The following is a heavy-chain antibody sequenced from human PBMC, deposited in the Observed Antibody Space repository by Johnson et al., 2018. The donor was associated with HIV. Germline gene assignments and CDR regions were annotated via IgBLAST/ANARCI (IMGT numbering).Heavy chain of an antibody. J-gene: IGHJ3*02. CDR3: ARLCSGCADAFDM. V-gene: IGHV3-11*01. CDR2: ISRSGSTI. D-gene: IGHD3-10*02. CDR1: GFTFSDYY. Sequence: QVQLVESGGGVVQPGRSLRLSCAASGFTFSDYYMTWIRQAPGKGLEWVSYISRSGSTIYYADSVKGRFTISRDNSKNTLYLQMKSLRAEDTAVYYCARLCSGCADAFDMWGQGTMVTVS.